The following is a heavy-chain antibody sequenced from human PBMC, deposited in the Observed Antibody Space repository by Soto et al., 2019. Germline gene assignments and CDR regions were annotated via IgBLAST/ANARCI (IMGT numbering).Heavy chain of an antibody. J-gene: IGHJ6*02. CDR1: GFPCSSYG. Sequence: PGGSLRLSCAASGFPCSSYGMHWVRQAPGKGLEWVAVIWYDGSNKYYADSAKGRFTISRDNSKNTLYLQMNSLRAEDTAVYYCARDTARAMVRIYYGMDVWGQGTTVTVSS. V-gene: IGHV3-33*01. CDR2: IWYDGSNK. CDR3: ARDTARAMVRIYYGMDV. D-gene: IGHD3-10*01.